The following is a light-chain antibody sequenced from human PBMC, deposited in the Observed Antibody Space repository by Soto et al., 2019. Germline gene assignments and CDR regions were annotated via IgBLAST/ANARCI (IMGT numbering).Light chain of an antibody. J-gene: IGLJ1*01. V-gene: IGLV1-44*01. CDR1: SSNIGSKT. CDR3: AAWDDSLNACV. Sequence: QSVLTQAPSASGIPGQRVTISCSGSSSNIGSKTVNWYQQLPGMAPKLLIFNNHQRPSGVPDRFSGSKSGTSASLAISGLQSEDEADYYCAAWDDSLNACVFGTGTKLTVL. CDR2: NNH.